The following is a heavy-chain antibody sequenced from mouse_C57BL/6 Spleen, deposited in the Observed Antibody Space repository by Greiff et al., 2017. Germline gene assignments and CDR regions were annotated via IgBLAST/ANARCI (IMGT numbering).Heavy chain of an antibody. V-gene: IGHV1-55*01. D-gene: IGHD1-1*01. J-gene: IGHJ4*01. Sequence: QVQLQQSGAELVKPGASVKMSCKASGYTFTSYWITWVKQRPGQGLEWIGDIYPGSGSTNYNEKFKSKATLTVDTSSSTAYMQLSSLTSEDSAVYYCARYYGSSYHYYAMDYWGQGTSVTVSS. CDR1: GYTFTSYW. CDR2: IYPGSGST. CDR3: ARYYGSSYHYYAMDY.